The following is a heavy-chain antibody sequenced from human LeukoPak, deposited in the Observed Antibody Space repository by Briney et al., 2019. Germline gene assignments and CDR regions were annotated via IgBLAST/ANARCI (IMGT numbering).Heavy chain of an antibody. D-gene: IGHD2-15*01. CDR1: GYTFTSYD. V-gene: IGHV1-8*02. J-gene: IGHJ5*02. CDR3: ARIVVVANGPLFDP. CDR2: MNPNSGNT. Sequence: ASVKVSCKASGYTFTSYDINWVRQATGQGLEWMGWMNPNSGNTGYAQKFQGRVTMTRDTSISTAYMELSRLRSDDTAVYYCARIVVVANGPLFDPWGQGTLVTVSS.